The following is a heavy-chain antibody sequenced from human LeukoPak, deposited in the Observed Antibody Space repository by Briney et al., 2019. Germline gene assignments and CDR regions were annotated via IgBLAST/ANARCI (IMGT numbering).Heavy chain of an antibody. Sequence: SETLSLTCAVYGGSFSGYYWSWIRQPPGKGLEWTGEISHSGSTNYIPSLKSRVTISVDTSKNQFSLKLSSVTAADTAVYYCARHVLRPFARTNYGSLFNWFDPWGQGTLVTVSS. CDR1: GGSFSGYY. CDR3: ARHVLRPFARTNYGSLFNWFDP. J-gene: IGHJ5*02. CDR2: ISHSGST. D-gene: IGHD4-17*01. V-gene: IGHV4-34*01.